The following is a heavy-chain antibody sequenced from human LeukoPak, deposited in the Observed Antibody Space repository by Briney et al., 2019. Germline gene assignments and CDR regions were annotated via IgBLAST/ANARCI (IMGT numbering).Heavy chain of an antibody. CDR3: ARHKSLYYDYVWGSYRLNWFDP. V-gene: IGHV4-34*01. D-gene: IGHD3-16*02. J-gene: IGHJ5*02. CDR1: GGSFSGYY. CDR2: INHSGST. Sequence: PSETLSLTCAVYGGSFSGYYWSWIRQPPGKGLEWIGEINHSGSTNYNPSLKSRVTISVDTSKNQFSLKLSSVTAADTAVYYCARHKSLYYDYVWGSYRLNWFDPWGQGTLVTVSS.